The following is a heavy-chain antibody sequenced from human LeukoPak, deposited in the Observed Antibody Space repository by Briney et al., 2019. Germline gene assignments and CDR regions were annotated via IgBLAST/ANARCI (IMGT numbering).Heavy chain of an antibody. J-gene: IGHJ3*02. Sequence: SETLSLTCTVSGGSIRSYYWSWIRQSPGKGLEWTGYIYYSGSTNYNPSLKSRVTISVDTSKNQFSLNLSSVTAADTAVYYCARGSNFQDAFDIWGQGTMVTVSS. CDR2: IYYSGST. D-gene: IGHD2/OR15-2a*01. CDR1: GGSIRSYY. V-gene: IGHV4-59*01. CDR3: ARGSNFQDAFDI.